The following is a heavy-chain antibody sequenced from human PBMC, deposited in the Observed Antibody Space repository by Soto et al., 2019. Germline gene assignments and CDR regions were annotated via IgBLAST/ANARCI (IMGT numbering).Heavy chain of an antibody. CDR2: IYYSGST. J-gene: IGHJ4*02. V-gene: IGHV4-39*01. Sequence: SETLSLTCTVSGGSISSSSYYWGWIRQPPGKGLEWIGSIYYSGSTYYNPSLKSRVTISVDTSKNQFSLKLSSVTAAETAVYYCARLAVAGTFVDYWGQGTLVTVSS. CDR1: GGSISSSSYY. CDR3: ARLAVAGTFVDY. D-gene: IGHD6-19*01.